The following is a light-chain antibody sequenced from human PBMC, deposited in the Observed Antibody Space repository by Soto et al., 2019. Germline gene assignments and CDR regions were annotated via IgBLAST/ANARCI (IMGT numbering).Light chain of an antibody. CDR1: SGSVSTSYY. CDR3: VLYMGSALV. Sequence: QAVVTQEPSFSVSPGGTVTLTCGLSSGSVSTSYYPSWYQQTPGQAPRTLIYSTNTRSSGVPDRFSGSILGNKAALTITGAQADDESDYCCVLYMGSALVFGGGTKLTVL. CDR2: STN. J-gene: IGLJ3*02. V-gene: IGLV8-61*01.